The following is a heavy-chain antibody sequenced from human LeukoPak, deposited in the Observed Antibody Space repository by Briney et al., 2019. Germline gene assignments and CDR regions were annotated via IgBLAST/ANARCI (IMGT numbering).Heavy chain of an antibody. V-gene: IGHV4-39*01. CDR1: GGSISSSSYY. Sequence: SETLSLTCTVSGGSISSSSYYWGWIRQPPGKGLEWIGSIYYSGGTYYNPSLKSRVTISVDTSKNQFSLKLSSVIAADTAVYYCGRHGGYDSSGYWFDPWGQGTQVTVSS. CDR3: GRHGGYDSSGYWFDP. J-gene: IGHJ5*02. CDR2: IYYSGGT. D-gene: IGHD3-22*01.